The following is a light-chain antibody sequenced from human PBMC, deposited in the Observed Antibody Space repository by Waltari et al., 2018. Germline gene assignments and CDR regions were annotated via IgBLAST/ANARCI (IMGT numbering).Light chain of an antibody. CDR1: SPNIGRNY. CDR3: AAWDDVLSGVV. Sequence: QPVLIQPPSASGTPGQRVPISCSGSSPNIGRNYVYWYQQVPGTAPKLLMYRDNWRPSGVPDRFSGSKSGTSASLAISGVRSEDEADYHCAAWDDVLSGVVFGGGTKLIVL. J-gene: IGLJ2*01. V-gene: IGLV1-47*01. CDR2: RDN.